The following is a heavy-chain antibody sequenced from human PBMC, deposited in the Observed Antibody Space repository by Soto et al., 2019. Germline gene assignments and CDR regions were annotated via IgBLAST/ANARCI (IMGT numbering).Heavy chain of an antibody. CDR1: GYTFTSYD. CDR2: MNPNSGNT. Sequence: EASVKVSCKASGYTFTSYDINWVRQATGQGLEWMGWMNPNSGNTGYAQKFQGRVTMTRNTSISTAYMELSSLRSEDTAVYYCTTDSWAYYDILTGPKPFDYWGQGTLVTVSS. J-gene: IGHJ4*02. CDR3: TTDSWAYYDILTGPKPFDY. D-gene: IGHD3-9*01. V-gene: IGHV1-8*01.